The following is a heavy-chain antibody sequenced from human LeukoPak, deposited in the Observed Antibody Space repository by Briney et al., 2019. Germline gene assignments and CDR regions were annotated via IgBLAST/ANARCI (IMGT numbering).Heavy chain of an antibody. CDR3: ARNRVVRVYYGSGSYYKPDY. V-gene: IGHV4-34*01. Sequence: SETLSLTCAVYGGSFSGYYWSWIRQPPGKGLEWIGEINHSGSTNYNPSLKSRVTISVDTSKSQFSLKVNSVTAADTAVYYCARNRVVRVYYGSGSYYKPDYWGQGTLVTVSS. CDR2: INHSGST. CDR1: GGSFSGYY. D-gene: IGHD3-10*01. J-gene: IGHJ4*02.